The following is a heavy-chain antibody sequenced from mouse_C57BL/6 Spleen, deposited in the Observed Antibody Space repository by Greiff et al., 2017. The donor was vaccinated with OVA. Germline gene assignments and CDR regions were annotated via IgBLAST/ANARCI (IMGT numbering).Heavy chain of an antibody. D-gene: IGHD1-1*01. V-gene: IGHV1-69*01. J-gene: IGHJ4*01. CDR2: IDPSDSYT. CDR1: GYTFTSYW. Sequence: QVQLQQPGAELVMPGASVKLSCKASGYTFTSYWMHWVKQRPGQGLEWIGEIDPSDSYTNYNQKFKGKSTLTVDKSSTTAYMQPSSLTSEDSPVYYCARHDYGSSSSPMDYWGQGTSVTVSS. CDR3: ARHDYGSSSSPMDY.